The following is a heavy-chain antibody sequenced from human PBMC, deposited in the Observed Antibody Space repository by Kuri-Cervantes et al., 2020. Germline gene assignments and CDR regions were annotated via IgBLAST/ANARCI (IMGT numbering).Heavy chain of an antibody. CDR1: GYTFTSYG. V-gene: IGHV1-18*01. Sequence: SVKVSCKASGYTFTSYGISWVRQAPGQGLEWMGWISAYNGNTNYAQKLQGRVTMTTDTSTSTAYMELRSLRSDDTAVYYCAREKPHEYILRVVYAQANYFDYWGQGTLVTVSS. D-gene: IGHD2-8*02. J-gene: IGHJ4*02. CDR2: ISAYNGNT. CDR3: AREKPHEYILRVVYAQANYFDY.